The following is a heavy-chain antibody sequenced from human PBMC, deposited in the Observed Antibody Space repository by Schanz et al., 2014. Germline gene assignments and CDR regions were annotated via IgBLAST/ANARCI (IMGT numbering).Heavy chain of an antibody. Sequence: EVQLLESGGGLVQPGGSLRLSCAGSGFTFSSYAMSWVRQTPGKGLEWVSVISGSGVTIYYADSVKGRFTISRDNAKNSLYLQMNSLRAEDTAVYYCARPSDSSWYMDVWGKGTTGTVSS. CDR2: ISGSGVTI. CDR3: ARPSDSSWYMDV. D-gene: IGHD2-21*02. V-gene: IGHV3-48*04. CDR1: GFTFSSYA. J-gene: IGHJ6*03.